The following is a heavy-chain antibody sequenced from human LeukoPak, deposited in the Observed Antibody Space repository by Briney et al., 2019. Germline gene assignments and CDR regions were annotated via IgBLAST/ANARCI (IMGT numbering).Heavy chain of an antibody. D-gene: IGHD1-26*01. CDR3: ATDPKVGANYFDY. CDR2: FDPEDGET. V-gene: IGHV1-24*01. Sequence: ALVKVSCKVSGYTLTELSMHWVRQAPGKGLEWMGGFDPEDGETIYAQKFQGRVTMTEDTSTDTAYMELSSLRSEDTAVYYCATDPKVGANYFDYWGQGTLVSVSS. CDR1: GYTLTELS. J-gene: IGHJ4*02.